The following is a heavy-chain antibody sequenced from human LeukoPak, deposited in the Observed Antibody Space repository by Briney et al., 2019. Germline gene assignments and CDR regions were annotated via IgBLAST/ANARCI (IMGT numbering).Heavy chain of an antibody. J-gene: IGHJ6*03. V-gene: IGHV4-34*01. D-gene: IGHD6-19*01. CDR2: INHSGST. CDR3: ARGRSSHYYYYYYMDV. CDR1: GGSFSGYY. Sequence: SETLSLTWAVYGGSFSGYYWNWIRQPPGKGLEWIGEINHSGSTNYNPSLKSRVTISVDTSKNQFSLKLSSVTAADTAVYYCARGRSSHYYYYYYMDVWGKGTTVTVSS.